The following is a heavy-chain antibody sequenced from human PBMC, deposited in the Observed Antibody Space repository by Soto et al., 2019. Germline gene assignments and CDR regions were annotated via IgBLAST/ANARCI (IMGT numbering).Heavy chain of an antibody. CDR1: GGSISSGDSS. V-gene: IGHV4-30-2*01. CDR3: ARRVRYFDWLSYGMDV. D-gene: IGHD3-9*01. J-gene: IGHJ6*02. CDR2: IYHSGST. Sequence: QLQLQESGSGLVKPSQTLSLTCAVSGGSISSGDSSWSWIRQPPGKGLEWIGNIYHSGSTYYNPSLKSRVTISLDRSKNHFSLKMSSVTAADTAVYYYARRVRYFDWLSYGMDVWGQGTTVTVSS.